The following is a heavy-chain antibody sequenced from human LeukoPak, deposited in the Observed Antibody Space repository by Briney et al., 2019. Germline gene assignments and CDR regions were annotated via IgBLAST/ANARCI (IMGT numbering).Heavy chain of an antibody. CDR3: ARGGRRDGYNWGGGGYYYYGMDV. Sequence: GGSLRLSCAASGFTFSSYSMNWVRQAPGKGLEWVSSISSSSSYIYYADSVKGRFTISRDNAKNSLYLQMNSLRAEDTAVYYCARGGRRDGYNWGGGGYYYYGMDVWGQGTTVTVSS. CDR1: GFTFSSYS. V-gene: IGHV3-21*01. D-gene: IGHD5-24*01. J-gene: IGHJ6*01. CDR2: ISSSSSYI.